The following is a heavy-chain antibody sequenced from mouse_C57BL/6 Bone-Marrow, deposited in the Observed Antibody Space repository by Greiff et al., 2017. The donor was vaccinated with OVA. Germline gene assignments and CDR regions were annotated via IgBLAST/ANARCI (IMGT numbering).Heavy chain of an antibody. Sequence: EVQLQESGPGLVKPSQSLSLTCSVTGYSITSGYYWNWIRQFPGNKLEWMGYISYDGSNNYNPSLKNRISITRDTSKNQFFLKLNSVTTEDTATYYCARRHYDYGGFAYWGQGTLVTVSA. J-gene: IGHJ3*01. CDR2: ISYDGSN. CDR3: ARRHYDYGGFAY. CDR1: GYSITSGYY. D-gene: IGHD2-4*01. V-gene: IGHV3-6*01.